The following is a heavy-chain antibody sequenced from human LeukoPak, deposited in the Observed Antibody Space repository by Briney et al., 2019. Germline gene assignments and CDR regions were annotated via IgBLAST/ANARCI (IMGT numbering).Heavy chain of an antibody. CDR2: IYYSGST. CDR3: ARTTVATQFDY. V-gene: IGHV4-39*01. D-gene: IGHD4-23*01. Sequence: NASETLSLTCTVSGGSISSSSSYWGWIRQPPGKGLEWIGTIYYSGSTYYNASLKSRVTTSADTSKNQFSLKLSSVTAADTAVYYCARTTVATQFDYWGQGTLVTVSS. CDR1: GGSISSSSSY. J-gene: IGHJ4*02.